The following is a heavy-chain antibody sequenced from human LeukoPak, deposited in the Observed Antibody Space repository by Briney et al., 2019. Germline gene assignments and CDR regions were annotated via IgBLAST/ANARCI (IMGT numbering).Heavy chain of an antibody. V-gene: IGHV3-30*02. Sequence: PGGSLRLSCAASGFTFSGYGMHWVRKAPGKGLEWISFVRYEGSNKYYADSVKGRFTISRDNSKTTLSWVKTTRGVRDTAVISGARGGGGYIKYGPDYRGQGILVTVSS. CDR1: GFTFSGYG. D-gene: IGHD4-11*01. J-gene: IGHJ4*02. CDR2: VRYEGSNK. CDR3: ARGGGGYIKYGPDY.